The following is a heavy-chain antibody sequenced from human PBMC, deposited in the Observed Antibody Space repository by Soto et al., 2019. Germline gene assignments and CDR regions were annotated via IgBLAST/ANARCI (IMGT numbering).Heavy chain of an antibody. CDR2: IYSGGAT. V-gene: IGHV3-53*01. CDR3: AKASGESYPWSRVFDS. D-gene: IGHD1-26*01. J-gene: IGHJ4*02. Sequence: GGSLRLSCAASGFTFSSHYMNWVRQAPGKGLEWVAVIYSGGATYYADSVKGRFTISRDNSKNTLFLQMNNLRVEDTAIYYCAKASGESYPWSRVFDSWGQGTRVTVSS. CDR1: GFTFSSHY.